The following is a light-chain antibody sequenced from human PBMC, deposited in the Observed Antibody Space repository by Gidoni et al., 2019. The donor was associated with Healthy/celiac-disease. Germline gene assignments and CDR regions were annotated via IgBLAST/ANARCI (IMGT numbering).Light chain of an antibody. V-gene: IGKV1-33*01. Sequence: ETTHTPSSLSASVGDRVTITCQASQDISNYLNWYQQKPGKAPKLLIYDASTLETGVPSRFSGSGSGTDFTFTISSLQPEDIATYYCQQYDNPPLTFXGXTKVEIK. CDR1: QDISNY. J-gene: IGKJ4*01. CDR3: QQYDNPPLT. CDR2: DAS.